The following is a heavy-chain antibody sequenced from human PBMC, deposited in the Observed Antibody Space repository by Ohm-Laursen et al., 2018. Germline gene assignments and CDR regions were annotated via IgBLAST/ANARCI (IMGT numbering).Heavy chain of an antibody. CDR3: VGGYIAVFHY. D-gene: IGHD5-12*01. Sequence: SLRLSCAASGITFSNYWMHWVRQAPGQGLEWVSRVNSDGSSTTYANSVKGRFTISRDNAKNTLYLQMNSLGAEDTALYYCVGGYIAVFHYWGQGTLVTVSS. CDR1: GITFSNYW. J-gene: IGHJ4*02. V-gene: IGHV3-74*01. CDR2: VNSDGSST.